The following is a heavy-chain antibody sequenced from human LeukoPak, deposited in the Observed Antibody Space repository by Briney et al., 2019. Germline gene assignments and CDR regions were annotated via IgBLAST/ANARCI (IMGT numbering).Heavy chain of an antibody. CDR1: GFTFSNFG. V-gene: IGHV3-30*18. J-gene: IGHJ4*02. Sequence: LPGRSLRLSCATSGFTFSNFGMNWVRQAPGKGLQWVAFISYDGKDKYYSDSVKGRITISRDNSKNTLYLQMNSLRAEDTAVYYCAKGNSVYGDYGSDYWGQGTLVTVSS. CDR3: AKGNSVYGDYGSDY. D-gene: IGHD4-17*01. CDR2: ISYDGKDK.